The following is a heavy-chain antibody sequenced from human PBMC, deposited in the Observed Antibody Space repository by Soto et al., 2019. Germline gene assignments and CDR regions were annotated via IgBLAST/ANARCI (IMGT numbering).Heavy chain of an antibody. CDR3: ARGRYYDFWWPKVYYMDV. CDR1: GGSFSGYY. J-gene: IGHJ6*03. V-gene: IGHV4-34*01. D-gene: IGHD3-3*01. CDR2: INHSGST. Sequence: QVQLQQWGAGLLKPSETLSLTCAVYGGSFSGYYWSWIRQPPGKGLEWIGEINHSGSTNCNPSLKSRVTISVDTSKNQFSLKLSSVTAADTAVYYCARGRYYDFWWPKVYYMDVWGKGTTVTVSS.